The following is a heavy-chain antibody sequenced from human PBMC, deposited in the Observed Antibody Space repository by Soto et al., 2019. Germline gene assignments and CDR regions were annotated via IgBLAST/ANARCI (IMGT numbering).Heavy chain of an antibody. CDR3: ARDESATDAFDI. J-gene: IGHJ3*02. D-gene: IGHD5-12*01. V-gene: IGHV4-31*03. CDR2: NYYSGTT. Sequence: QVQLQESGPGLVKPSQTLSLTCTVSGGSISSGGYYWSWIRQNPGKGLDWIGYNYYSGTTNYNPSLKSRLTISVDTSKSQFSLKLNSMTAADTAVYYCARDESATDAFDIWGQGTMVTVSS. CDR1: GGSISSGGYY.